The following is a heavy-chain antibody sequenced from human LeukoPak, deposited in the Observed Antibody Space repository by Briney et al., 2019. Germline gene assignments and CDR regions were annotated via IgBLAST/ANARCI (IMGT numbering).Heavy chain of an antibody. CDR1: GFIFSNVW. CDR3: ARGSPITMIVVVINRGLDY. CDR2: ISYDGSNK. Sequence: PGGSLRLSCVASGFIFSNVWMSWVRQAPGKGLEWVAVISYDGSNKYYADSVKGRFTISRDNSKNTLYLQMNSLRAEDTAVYYCARGSPITMIVVVINRGLDYWGQGTLVTVSS. V-gene: IGHV3-30-3*01. J-gene: IGHJ4*02. D-gene: IGHD3-22*01.